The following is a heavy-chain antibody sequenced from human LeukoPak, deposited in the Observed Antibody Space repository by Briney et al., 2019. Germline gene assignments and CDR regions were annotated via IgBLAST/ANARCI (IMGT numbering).Heavy chain of an antibody. CDR1: GGSISSSSYY. Sequence: SEALSLTCTVSGGSISSSSYYWGWIRQSPGKGLEWIGSIYYSGSTYYNPSLKSRVTISVDTSKNQFSLKLSSVTAADTAVYYCARDRGAFDIWGQGTMVTVSS. CDR3: ARDRGAFDI. J-gene: IGHJ3*02. CDR2: IYYSGST. V-gene: IGHV4-39*07.